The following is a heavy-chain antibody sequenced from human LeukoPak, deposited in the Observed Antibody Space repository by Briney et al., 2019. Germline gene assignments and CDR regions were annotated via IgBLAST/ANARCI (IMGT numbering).Heavy chain of an antibody. J-gene: IGHJ4*02. Sequence: PSETLSLTCAVYGGSFSDYYMSWIRQAPGKGLEWVSYISSSGSTIYYADSVKGRFTISRDNAKNSLYLQMNSLRAEDTAVYYCARDRAYCGGDCYEPHFDYWGQGTLVTVSS. D-gene: IGHD2-21*02. CDR1: GGSFSDYY. V-gene: IGHV3-11*01. CDR2: ISSSGSTI. CDR3: ARDRAYCGGDCYEPHFDY.